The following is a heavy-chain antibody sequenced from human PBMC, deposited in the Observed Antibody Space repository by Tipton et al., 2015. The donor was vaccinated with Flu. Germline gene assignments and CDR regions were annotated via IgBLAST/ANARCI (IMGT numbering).Heavy chain of an antibody. CDR3: ARGSGSGTFVIFDY. V-gene: IGHV4-4*07. CDR1: GGSLSSFY. Sequence: LRLSCTVSGGSLSSFYWTWIRQPAGKGLEWIGRIYSSGITKYNPSLKSRVTMSVDTSKNQFSLSLGSVTAADTAVYYCARGSGSGTFVIFDYWGQGTLVAVSS. J-gene: IGHJ4*02. CDR2: IYSSGIT. D-gene: IGHD3-10*01.